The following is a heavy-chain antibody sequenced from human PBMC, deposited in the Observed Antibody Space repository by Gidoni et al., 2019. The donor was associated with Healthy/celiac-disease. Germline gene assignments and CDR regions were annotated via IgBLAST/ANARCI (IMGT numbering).Heavy chain of an antibody. J-gene: IGHJ6*02. Sequence: QVQLQQWVAGLLKPSETLSLTCAVYGGSFSGSYCSWIRQPPGKGLEWIGEINHSGSTNYNPSLKSRVNISVDTSKNQFSLKLSYVTAAETAVYYGAREGDGYCSSTSCYARYYYYGMDVWGQGTTVTVSS. V-gene: IGHV4-34*01. D-gene: IGHD2-2*01. CDR2: INHSGST. CDR1: GGSFSGSY. CDR3: AREGDGYCSSTSCYARYYYYGMDV.